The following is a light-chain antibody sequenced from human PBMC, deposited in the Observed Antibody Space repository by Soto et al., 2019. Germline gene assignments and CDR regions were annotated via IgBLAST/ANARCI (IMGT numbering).Light chain of an antibody. Sequence: HSVLAQPASVSGSPGQSITISCTGTSSDIGGYKYVSWYQQHPGKAPKLMIYDVSNRPSGVSNRFSGSKSGNTATLTISGLQGEDEAEYYCSSYTGGSTYVFGTGNKVTVL. CDR3: SSYTGGSTYV. V-gene: IGLV2-14*01. CDR1: SSDIGGYKY. J-gene: IGLJ1*01. CDR2: DVS.